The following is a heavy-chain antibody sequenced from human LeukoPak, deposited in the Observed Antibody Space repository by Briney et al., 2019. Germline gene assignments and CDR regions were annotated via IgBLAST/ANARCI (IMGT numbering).Heavy chain of an antibody. CDR2: IRYDGSNK. Sequence: PGGSLRLSCAASGFTFSSYGMHWVRQAPGKGLEWVAFIRYDGSNKYYADSVKGRFTISRDNSKNTLYLQMNSLRAEDTAVYYCAKDSRSSEYYFDYWGQGTLVTVSS. V-gene: IGHV3-30*02. D-gene: IGHD6-13*01. J-gene: IGHJ4*02. CDR3: AKDSRSSEYYFDY. CDR1: GFTFSSYG.